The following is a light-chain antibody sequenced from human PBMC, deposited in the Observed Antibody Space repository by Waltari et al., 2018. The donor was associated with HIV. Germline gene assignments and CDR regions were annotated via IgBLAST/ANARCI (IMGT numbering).Light chain of an antibody. CDR1: QSVSSNY. Sequence: EIVLTQSPGTLSLSPGERATLSCRASQSVSSNYLAWYQERPRQAPRPLIFGASSRATGIPDRFSGSGSGTDFTLTISRLEPEDFAVYYCQQYGRLPHTFGPGNKVDIK. CDR3: QQYGRLPHT. J-gene: IGKJ3*01. CDR2: GAS. V-gene: IGKV3-20*01.